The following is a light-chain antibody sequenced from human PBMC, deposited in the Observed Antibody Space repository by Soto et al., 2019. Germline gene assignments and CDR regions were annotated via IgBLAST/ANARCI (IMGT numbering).Light chain of an antibody. J-gene: IGKJ4*01. CDR3: QQYNNWPRT. CDR2: AAS. Sequence: EIVLTQSPGTLSLSPGERATLSCRASQSVSNNYVAWYQQRPGQTPRLLIYAASSRATGVPDRFSGSGSGTDFTLTISRLEPEDFAVYYCQQYNNWPRTFGGGTKVEIK. V-gene: IGKV3-20*01. CDR1: QSVSNNY.